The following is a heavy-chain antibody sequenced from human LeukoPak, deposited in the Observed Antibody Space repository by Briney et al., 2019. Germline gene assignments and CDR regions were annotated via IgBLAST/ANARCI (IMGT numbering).Heavy chain of an antibody. CDR2: ISSSSSHI. CDR3: ARVPSGYNAFDI. D-gene: IGHD3-22*01. J-gene: IGHJ3*02. V-gene: IGHV3-21*01. Sequence: GGSLRLSCAASGFTFSSYSMNWVRQAPGKGLEWVSSISSSSSHIYYADSVKGRFTISRDNAKNSLYLQMNSLRAEDTAVYYCARVPSGYNAFDIWGQGTMVTVSS. CDR1: GFTFSSYS.